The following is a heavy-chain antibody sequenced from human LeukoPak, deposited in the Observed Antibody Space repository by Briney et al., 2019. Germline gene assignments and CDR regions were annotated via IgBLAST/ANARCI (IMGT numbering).Heavy chain of an antibody. J-gene: IGHJ4*02. V-gene: IGHV1-2*06. D-gene: IGHD1/OR15-1a*01. CDR3: ARNKKGSSPLDY. CDR2: INPNSGGT. CDR1: GGTFSSYA. Sequence: GASVKVSCKASGGTFSSYAISWVRQAPGQGLEWMGRINPNSGGTNYAQKFQGRVTMTRDTSISTAYMELSRLRSDDTAVYYCARNKKGSSPLDYWGQGTLVTVSS.